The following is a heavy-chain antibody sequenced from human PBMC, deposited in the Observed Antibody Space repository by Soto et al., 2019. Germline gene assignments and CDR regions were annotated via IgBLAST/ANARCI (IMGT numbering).Heavy chain of an antibody. Sequence: LRLSCAASGFIFKMYWMHWVRQSPGKGLVWISRIYNDGTYSDYADSVRGRFTISRDNVNDTLYLQMNNLRAEDSGLYYCTRGPRPISTGTGDYWGQGTQVTVSS. CDR3: TRGPRPISTGTGDY. CDR1: GFIFKMYW. D-gene: IGHD3-10*01. V-gene: IGHV3-74*01. J-gene: IGHJ4*02. CDR2: IYNDGTYS.